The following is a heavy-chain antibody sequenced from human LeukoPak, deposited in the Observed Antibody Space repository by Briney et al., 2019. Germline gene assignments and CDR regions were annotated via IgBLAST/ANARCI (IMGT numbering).Heavy chain of an antibody. D-gene: IGHD3-22*01. CDR3: ATSSGVITTLAAHAFDI. J-gene: IGHJ3*02. Sequence: PSQTLSLTCTVSGGSISSGDYYWSWIRQPPGKGLEWIGEIYHSGSTNYNPSLKSRVTISVDKSKNQFSLKLSSVTAADTAVYYCATSSGVITTLAAHAFDIWGQGTMVTVSS. CDR1: GGSISSGDYY. CDR2: IYHSGST. V-gene: IGHV4-30-4*01.